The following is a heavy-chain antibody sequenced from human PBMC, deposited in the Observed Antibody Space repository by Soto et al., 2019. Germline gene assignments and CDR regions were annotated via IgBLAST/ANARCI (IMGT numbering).Heavy chain of an antibody. CDR2: IYHSGST. CDR1: GGSISSGGYS. CDR3: ASVPDR. J-gene: IGHJ5*02. Sequence: QLQLQESGSGLVKPSQTLSLTCAVSGGSISSGGYSWSWIRQPPGKGLEWIGYIYHSGSTSYNPSPXSXXTISVDRSKNPSSLKLSSVTAADTAVYYCASVPDRWGQGTLVTVSS. D-gene: IGHD2-2*01. V-gene: IGHV4-30-2*01.